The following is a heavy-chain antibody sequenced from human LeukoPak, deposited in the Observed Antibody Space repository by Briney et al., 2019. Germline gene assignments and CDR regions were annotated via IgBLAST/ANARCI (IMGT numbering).Heavy chain of an antibody. CDR2: ISYDGSNK. V-gene: IGHV3-30*18. CDR1: GFTFSSYG. Sequence: PGGSLRLSCAASGFTFSSYGMHWVRQAPGKGLEWVAVISYDGSNKYYADSVKGRFTISRDNSKNTLYLQMNSLRAEDTAVYYCAKDFQGTMVRGVTGDYWGQGTLVTVSS. J-gene: IGHJ4*02. D-gene: IGHD3-10*01. CDR3: AKDFQGTMVRGVTGDY.